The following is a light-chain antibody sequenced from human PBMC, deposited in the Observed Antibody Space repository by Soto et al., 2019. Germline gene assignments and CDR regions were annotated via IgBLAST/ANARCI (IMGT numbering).Light chain of an antibody. CDR2: SNN. CDR3: AAWDDSLNGVV. CDR1: SSNIGSNT. Sequence: QSVLTQPPSASGTPGQRVTISCSGSSSNIGSNTVNWYQQLPGTAPKLLIYSNNQRPSGVPDRCSGSKSGTSASLVISGLQSEDEADYYGAAWDDSLNGVVFGGGTQLTVL. V-gene: IGLV1-44*01. J-gene: IGLJ2*01.